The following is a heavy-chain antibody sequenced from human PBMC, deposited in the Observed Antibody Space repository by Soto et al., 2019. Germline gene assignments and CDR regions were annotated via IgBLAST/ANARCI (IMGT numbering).Heavy chain of an antibody. CDR2: IYYSGST. CDR1: GGSISSSSYY. D-gene: IGHD6-13*01. Sequence: SETLSLTCTVSGGSISSSSYYWGWIRQPPGKGLEWIGYIYYSGSTYYNPSLQSRATISLDTSENHFSLKLTSVTAADTAVYYCARSSTWVSFFDYWGQGTLVTVSS. CDR3: ARSSTWVSFFDY. V-gene: IGHV4-39*07. J-gene: IGHJ4*02.